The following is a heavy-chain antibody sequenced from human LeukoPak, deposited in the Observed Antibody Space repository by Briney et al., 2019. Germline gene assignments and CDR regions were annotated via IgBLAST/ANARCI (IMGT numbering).Heavy chain of an antibody. CDR2: IYYSGST. D-gene: IGHD3-10*01. CDR1: GGSISSYY. Sequence: SETLSLTCTVSGGSISSYYWSWIRQPPGKGLEWIGYIYYSGSTNYNPSLKSRVTISVDTSKNQFSLKLSSVTAADTAVYYCARLRRGVNDAFDIWGKGTTVTVSS. V-gene: IGHV4-59*08. CDR3: ARLRRGVNDAFDI. J-gene: IGHJ3*02.